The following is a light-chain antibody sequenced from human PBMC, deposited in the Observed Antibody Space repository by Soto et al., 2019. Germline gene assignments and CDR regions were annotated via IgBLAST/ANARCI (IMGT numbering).Light chain of an antibody. CDR2: YAS. J-gene: IGKJ3*01. CDR3: QHYSNWPPT. CDR1: QNVHSN. Sequence: EVVMTQSPSTLSVSPGERATLSCRASQNVHSNIAWYQQKPGQAPRLLISYASTRATGIPARFSGSGSGTEFTLTISSLQSEDFGVYYCQHYSNWPPTFGPGTKVEIK. V-gene: IGKV3-15*01.